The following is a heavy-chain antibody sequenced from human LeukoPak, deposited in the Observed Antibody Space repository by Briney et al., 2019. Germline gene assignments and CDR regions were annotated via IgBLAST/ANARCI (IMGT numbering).Heavy chain of an antibody. V-gene: IGHV1-69*05. CDR1: GGTFSSYA. Sequence: SVKVSCKASGGTFSSYAISWVRQAPGQGLEWMGGIIPIFGTANYAQKFQGRVTITTDESTSTAYMELSSLRSEGTAVYYCARGAARLDAFDSGGQGTMVTVSA. CDR3: ARGAARLDAFDS. D-gene: IGHD6-6*01. J-gene: IGHJ3*02. CDR2: IIPIFGTA.